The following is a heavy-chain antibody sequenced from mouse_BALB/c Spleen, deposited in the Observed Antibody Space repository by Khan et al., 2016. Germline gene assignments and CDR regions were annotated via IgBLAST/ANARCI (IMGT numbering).Heavy chain of an antibody. CDR3: ARTARIKY. Sequence: QLQESGPGLVKPSQSLSLTCTVTGHSITSGYGWNWIRQFPGNKLEGMGYISYSGSTNYNPSHKSRISITRDTSKNHFFLQLNSVTTEDTATYYCARTARIKYWGQGTTLTVSS. J-gene: IGHJ2*01. CDR1: GHSITSGYG. V-gene: IGHV3-2*02. D-gene: IGHD3-3*01. CDR2: ISYSGST.